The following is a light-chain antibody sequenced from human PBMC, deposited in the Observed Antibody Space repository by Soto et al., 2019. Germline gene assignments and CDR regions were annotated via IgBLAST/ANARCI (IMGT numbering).Light chain of an antibody. CDR2: GAS. Sequence: EIVMTQFPATLSVSLGERATLSCRASQTVTTNLAWYQQKPGQAPRLLIYGASTRASGVPARFSGSGSGTDFTLAIDSLQSEDFAVYYCQQYNNWPPITFGQGTRLNIK. CDR1: QTVTTN. J-gene: IGKJ5*01. CDR3: QQYNNWPPIT. V-gene: IGKV3-15*01.